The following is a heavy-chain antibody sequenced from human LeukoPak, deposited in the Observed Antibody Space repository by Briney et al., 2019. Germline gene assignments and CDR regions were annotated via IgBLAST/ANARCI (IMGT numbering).Heavy chain of an antibody. V-gene: IGHV1-8*01. Sequence: GASVKVSCKASGYTFTSYDINWVRQATGQGLEWMGWMNPNSGNTGYAQKFQGRVTMTRNTSISTAYMELSSLRSEDTAVYYCARGGYSQRPYHRLGWFDPWGQGTLVTVSS. J-gene: IGHJ5*02. CDR1: GYTFTSYD. CDR3: ARGGYSQRPYHRLGWFDP. D-gene: IGHD5-24*01. CDR2: MNPNSGNT.